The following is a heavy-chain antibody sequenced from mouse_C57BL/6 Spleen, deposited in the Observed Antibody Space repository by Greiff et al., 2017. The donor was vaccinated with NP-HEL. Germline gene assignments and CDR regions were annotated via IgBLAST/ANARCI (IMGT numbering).Heavy chain of an antibody. J-gene: IGHJ3*01. CDR2: IHPNSGST. CDR1: GYTFTSYW. CDR3: ARSSTMVTTWFAY. V-gene: IGHV1-64*01. Sequence: VQLQQPGAELVKPGASVKLSCKASGYTFTSYWMHWVKQRPGQGLEWIGMIHPNSGSTNYNEKFKSKATLTVDKSSSTAYMQLSSLTSEDSAVYYCARSSTMVTTWFAYWGQGTLVTVSA. D-gene: IGHD2-1*01.